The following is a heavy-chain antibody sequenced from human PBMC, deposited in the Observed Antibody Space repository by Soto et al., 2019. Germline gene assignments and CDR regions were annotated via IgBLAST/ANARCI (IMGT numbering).Heavy chain of an antibody. Sequence: QVQVVESGGGVVQPGRSLRLSCAASGFTFSSFGMHWVRQAPGKGLEWVSLIWYDGSKKSYGDSVKGRFTISRDNSRTTGYLQMNSLRADDTAVYYCARDASYYSLWSGYYPSRNGMDVWGQGTTVTVSS. CDR1: GFTFSSFG. V-gene: IGHV3-33*01. CDR2: IWYDGSKK. D-gene: IGHD3-3*01. J-gene: IGHJ6*02. CDR3: ARDASYYSLWSGYYPSRNGMDV.